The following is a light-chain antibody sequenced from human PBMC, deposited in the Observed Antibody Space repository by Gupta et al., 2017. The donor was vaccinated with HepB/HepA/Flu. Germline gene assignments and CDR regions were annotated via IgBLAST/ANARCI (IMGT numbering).Light chain of an antibody. CDR3: SSCTYTPTLVV. V-gene: IGLV2-14*03. Sequence: SSLTQPSSVVGSPGPSITTSGTGCGSDFGDVDHVDWYRQHPGRAPKLLISDVTNRPSGVSGRFSGSKSGNTATLTISGLQAEDEEDYYCSSCTYTPTLVVFGGGTKVTVL. CDR1: GSDFGDVDH. CDR2: DVT. J-gene: IGLJ2*01.